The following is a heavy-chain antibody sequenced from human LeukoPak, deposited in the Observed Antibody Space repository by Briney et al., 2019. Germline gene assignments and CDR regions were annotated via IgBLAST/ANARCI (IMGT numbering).Heavy chain of an antibody. CDR1: GYTFTDHY. CDR2: INPYSGAT. CDR3: ARDYPDSSGSSYMDV. D-gene: IGHD3-22*01. Sequence: ASVKVSCKASGYTFTDHYMHWVRPAPGQGLEWMGWINPYSGATLYAQSFQGTVTLTRDTSISTAYMDLSRLRSDDMAVYYCARDYPDSSGSSYMDVWAKGTTVTVSS. J-gene: IGHJ6*03. V-gene: IGHV1-2*02.